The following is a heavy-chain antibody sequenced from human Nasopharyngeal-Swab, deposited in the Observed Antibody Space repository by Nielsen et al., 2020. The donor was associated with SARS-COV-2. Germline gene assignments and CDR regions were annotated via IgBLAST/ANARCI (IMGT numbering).Heavy chain of an antibody. CDR2: FDPEDGET. D-gene: IGHD4-17*01. V-gene: IGHV1-24*01. J-gene: IGHJ4*02. CDR3: ARDYGTLYDYGDYVSSGY. CDR1: GYTLTELS. Sequence: ASVKVSCKVSGYTLTELSMHWVRQAPGKGLEWMGGFDPEDGETIYAQKFQGRVTMTTDTSTSTAYMELRSLRSDDTAVYYCARDYGTLYDYGDYVSSGYWGQGTLVTVSS.